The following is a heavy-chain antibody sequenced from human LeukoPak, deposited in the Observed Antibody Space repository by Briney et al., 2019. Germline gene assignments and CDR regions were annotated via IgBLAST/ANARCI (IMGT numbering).Heavy chain of an antibody. Sequence: SETLSLTCTVSGGSISSSSYYWGWIRQPPGKGLEWIASIYYSGSTYYNPSLKSRVTISVDTSRNQFSLKLSSVTAADTAVYYCASLAVAGLSEGYWGQGTLVIVSS. J-gene: IGHJ4*02. CDR2: IYYSGST. D-gene: IGHD6-19*01. CDR1: GGSISSSSYY. CDR3: ASLAVAGLSEGY. V-gene: IGHV4-39*01.